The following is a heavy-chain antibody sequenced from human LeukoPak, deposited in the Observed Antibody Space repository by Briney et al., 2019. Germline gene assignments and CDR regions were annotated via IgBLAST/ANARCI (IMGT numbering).Heavy chain of an antibody. V-gene: IGHV3-11*04. CDR3: ARTPSLDYYYMDV. Sequence: GGSLRLSCAASGFTFSDYYMSWIRQAPGKGLEWVSYISSSGSTIYYADSVKGRFTISRDNAKNSLYLQMNSLRAEDTAVYYCARTPSLDYYYMDVWGKGTTVTVSS. CDR2: ISSSGSTI. J-gene: IGHJ6*03. CDR1: GFTFSDYY.